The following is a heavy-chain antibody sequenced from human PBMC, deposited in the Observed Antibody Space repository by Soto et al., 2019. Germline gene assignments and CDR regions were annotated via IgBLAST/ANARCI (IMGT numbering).Heavy chain of an antibody. CDR3: TTDPRYHSYYYDSSGYYARH. J-gene: IGHJ4*02. D-gene: IGHD3-22*01. V-gene: IGHV3-15*01. Sequence: PGGSLRLSCAASGFTFSNAWMSWVRQAPGKGLEWVGRIKSKTDGGTTDYAAPVKGRFTISRDDSKNTLYLQMNSLKTEDTAVYYCTTDPRYHSYYYDSSGYYARHWGQGTLVTVSS. CDR1: GFTFSNAW. CDR2: IKSKTDGGTT.